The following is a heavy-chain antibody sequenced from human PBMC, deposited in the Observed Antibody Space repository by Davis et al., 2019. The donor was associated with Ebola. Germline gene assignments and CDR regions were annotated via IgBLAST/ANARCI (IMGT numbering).Heavy chain of an antibody. CDR3: AKVGVVPAAESGDGYTWVFDY. CDR2: ISGSGGST. CDR1: GFTFSSYA. V-gene: IGHV3-23*01. J-gene: IGHJ4*02. Sequence: GESLKISCAASGFTFSSYAMSWVRQAPGKGLEWVSAISGSGGSTYYADSVKGRFTISRDNSKNTLYLQMNSLRAEDTAVYYCAKVGVVPAAESGDGYTWVFDYWGQGTLVTVSS. D-gene: IGHD2-2*01.